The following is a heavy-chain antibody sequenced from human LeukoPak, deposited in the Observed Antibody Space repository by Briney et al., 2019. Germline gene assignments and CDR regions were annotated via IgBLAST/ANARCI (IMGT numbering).Heavy chain of an antibody. V-gene: IGHV4-4*07. CDR3: ARGVYYDFWSGYYTLMWPHDKLDP. Sequence: PSETLSLTCTVSGGSISSYYWSWIRQPAGKGLEWIGRIYTSGSTNYNPSLKSRVTISVDTSKNQFSLKLSSVTAADTAVYYCARGVYYDFWSGYYTLMWPHDKLDPWGQGTLVTVSS. D-gene: IGHD3-3*01. CDR1: GGSISSYY. CDR2: IYTSGST. J-gene: IGHJ5*02.